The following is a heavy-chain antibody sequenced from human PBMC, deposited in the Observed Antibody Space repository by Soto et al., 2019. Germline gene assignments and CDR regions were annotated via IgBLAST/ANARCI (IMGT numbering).Heavy chain of an antibody. CDR2: IYYSGST. D-gene: IGHD2-21*02. J-gene: IGHJ4*02. CDR1: GDSISSSSYY. CDR3: ARQRASVVTQAYFYV. V-gene: IGHV4-39*01. Sequence: ASETLSLTCTVTGDSISSSSYYWGWIRQPPGKGLEWIGSIYYSGSTYNNPSLRRRVSMSIDTSKDQFSLKLKAVTAADTALYFCARQRASVVTQAYFYVWGTGSLVTVSS.